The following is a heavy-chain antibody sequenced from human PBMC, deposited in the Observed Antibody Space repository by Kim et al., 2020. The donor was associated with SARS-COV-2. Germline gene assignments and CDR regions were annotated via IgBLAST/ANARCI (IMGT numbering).Heavy chain of an antibody. CDR2: ISYDGSNK. D-gene: IGHD3-10*01. CDR3: AKPSARRELSGPAVGAFDI. V-gene: IGHV3-30*18. CDR1: GFTFSSYG. Sequence: GGSLRLSCAASGFTFSSYGMHWVRQAPGKGLEWVAVISYDGSNKYYADSVKGRFTISRDNSKNTLYLQMNSLRAEDTAVYYCAKPSARRELSGPAVGAFDIWGQGTMVTVSS. J-gene: IGHJ3*02.